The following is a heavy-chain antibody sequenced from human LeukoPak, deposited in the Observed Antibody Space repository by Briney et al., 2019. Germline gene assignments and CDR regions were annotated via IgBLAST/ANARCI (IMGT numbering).Heavy chain of an antibody. V-gene: IGHV1-18*01. Sequence: ASVKVSCKASGYTFTSYGISWVRQAPGQGLEWMGWISAYNGSTNYAQKLQGRVTMTTDTSTGTAYMELRSLRSDDTAVYYCARDPPSSSGWDLASMSWFDPWGQGTLVTVSS. CDR3: ARDPPSSSGWDLASMSWFDP. D-gene: IGHD6-19*01. CDR1: GYTFTSYG. J-gene: IGHJ5*02. CDR2: ISAYNGST.